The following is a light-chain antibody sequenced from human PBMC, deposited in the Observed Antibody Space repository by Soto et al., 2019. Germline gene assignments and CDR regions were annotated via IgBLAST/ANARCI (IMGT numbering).Light chain of an antibody. Sequence: QSVLTQPASVSGSPGQSITISCTGTSSDVGGYNYVSWYQQHPGKVPKLMIFEVSNRPSGVSNRFSGSKSGNMASLTISGLQAEDEADYYCSSYTTSRTLVFGTGTKVTVL. V-gene: IGLV2-14*01. CDR1: SSDVGGYNY. CDR3: SSYTTSRTLV. CDR2: EVS. J-gene: IGLJ1*01.